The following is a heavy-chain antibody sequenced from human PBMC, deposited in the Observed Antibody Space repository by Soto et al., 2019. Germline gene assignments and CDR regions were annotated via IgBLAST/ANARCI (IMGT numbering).Heavy chain of an antibody. Sequence: EVQLVESGGGLVEPGGSLRLSCATSGFTFSSYSMNWVRQAPGKGLEWVSSITGSSNYIHYTDSVKGRFTISRDNAKKSLYLQMNSLRAEDTAVYYCGRDNKFYASGSGVDSWGQGTLVTVSS. D-gene: IGHD3-10*01. J-gene: IGHJ4*02. CDR2: ITGSSNYI. CDR1: GFTFSSYS. CDR3: GRDNKFYASGSGVDS. V-gene: IGHV3-21*01.